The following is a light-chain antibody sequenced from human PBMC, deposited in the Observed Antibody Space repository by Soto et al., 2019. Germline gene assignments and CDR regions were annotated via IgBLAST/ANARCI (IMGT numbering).Light chain of an antibody. CDR3: QQFYTTPRT. V-gene: IGKV4-1*01. J-gene: IGKJ1*01. CDR2: WAS. Sequence: DIVMTQSPDSLAVSLGERATINCKSSQSVFSTSSSKNYLAWYQQKPGQPPRLLLYWASTRESGVPDRFSGSGSGTDFTLPFSSLQAEDAAVYYWQQFYTTPRTFGQGTKGEIK. CDR1: QSVFSTSSSKNY.